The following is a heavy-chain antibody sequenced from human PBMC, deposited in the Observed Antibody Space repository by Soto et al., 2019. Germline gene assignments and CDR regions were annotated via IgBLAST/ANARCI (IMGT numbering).Heavy chain of an antibody. V-gene: IGHV4-38-2*02. CDR1: GYSISSGYY. CDR3: ARDLTGRFDY. CDR2: IYHSGST. Sequence: KTSETLSLTCAVSGYSISSGYYWGWIRQPPGKGLEWIGSIYHSGSTYYNPSLKSRVTISVDTSKNQFSLKLSSVTAADTAVYYCARDLTGRFDYWGQGTLVTVSS. J-gene: IGHJ4*02. D-gene: IGHD1-26*01.